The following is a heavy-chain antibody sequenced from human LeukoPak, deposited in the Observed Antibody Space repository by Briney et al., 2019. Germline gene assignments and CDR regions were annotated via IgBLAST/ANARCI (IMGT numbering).Heavy chain of an antibody. CDR3: ARVGSGSSYYFPY. CDR1: GASITSYY. CDR2: IYYTGST. V-gene: IGHV4-59*01. D-gene: IGHD1-26*01. J-gene: IGHJ4*02. Sequence: SETLSLTCTVSGASITSYYWSWIRQPPGKALEWIGYIYYTGSTDYNLSLKSRVTISVDTSKNQFSLNLTSVTAADTAVYYCARVGSGSSYYFPYWGQGTLVTVSS.